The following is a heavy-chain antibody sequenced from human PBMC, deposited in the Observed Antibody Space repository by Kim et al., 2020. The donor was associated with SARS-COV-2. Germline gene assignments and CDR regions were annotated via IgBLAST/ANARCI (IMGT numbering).Heavy chain of an antibody. J-gene: IGHJ4*02. CDR2: IDTYGGNT. Sequence: GGSLRLSCAASGFTFSSYWMHWVREVPGRGLVWVSRIDTYGGNTIYADSVKGRFTISRDNARNTLYLQLNSLRAEDTAVYYCARDQSRAGPNTVDYWGQGTLVTVSS. D-gene: IGHD2-8*01. CDR3: ARDQSRAGPNTVDY. V-gene: IGHV3-74*01. CDR1: GFTFSSYW.